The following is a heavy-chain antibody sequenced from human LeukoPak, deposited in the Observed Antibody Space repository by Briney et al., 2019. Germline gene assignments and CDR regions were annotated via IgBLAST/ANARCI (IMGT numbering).Heavy chain of an antibody. Sequence: SETLSLTCTVSGGSISSSSYYWGWIRQPPGKGLEWIGSIYYSGSTYYNPSLKSRVTISVDTSKNQFSLKLSSVTAADTAVYYCAKSRPVVVPAANSFDYWGQGTLVTVSS. J-gene: IGHJ4*02. D-gene: IGHD2-2*01. CDR3: AKSRPVVVPAANSFDY. CDR1: GGSISSSSYY. CDR2: IYYSGST. V-gene: IGHV4-39*01.